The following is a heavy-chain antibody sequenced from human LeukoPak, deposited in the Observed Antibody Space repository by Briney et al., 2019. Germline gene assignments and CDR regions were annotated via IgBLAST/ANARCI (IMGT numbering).Heavy chain of an antibody. J-gene: IGHJ3*02. V-gene: IGHV4-59*11. CDR3: ARDLWGFDI. Sequence: PSETLSLTCTVSGGSISSHFWSWIRQPPGKGLEWIGYVYHSGNTYYNTSLKSRVTISVDTSKTQFSLRLTSVTAADTAVYYCARDLWGFDIWGQGTMVTVSS. CDR2: VYHSGNT. CDR1: GGSISSHF. D-gene: IGHD3-10*01.